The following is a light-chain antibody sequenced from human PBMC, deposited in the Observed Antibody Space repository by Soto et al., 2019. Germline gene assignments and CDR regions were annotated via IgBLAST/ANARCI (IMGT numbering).Light chain of an antibody. Sequence: QSALTQSASVSGSPGQSITISCTGTSSDVGGYNYVSWYQQQPGKAPKLMIYDVSNRPSGVSNRFSGSKSGNTASLTISGLQAEDEADYYSSSYTSSSSYVFGTGTKLTVL. V-gene: IGLV2-14*01. J-gene: IGLJ1*01. CDR3: SSYTSSSSYV. CDR1: SSDVGGYNY. CDR2: DVS.